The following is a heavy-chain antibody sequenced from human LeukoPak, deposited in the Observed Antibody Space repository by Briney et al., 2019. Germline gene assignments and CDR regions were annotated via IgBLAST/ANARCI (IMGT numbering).Heavy chain of an antibody. J-gene: IGHJ1*01. CDR1: GYTFTGYY. D-gene: IGHD3-10*01. Sequence: ASVTVFCTASGYTFTGYYIHWVRQAPGQGLEWMGLINPNSGGTDYAQKFQGRVTMTRDTSISTAYMELSSLRSDDTAVYYCARDLEGYYYATGNYPQWAQGTMVTVSS. CDR3: ARDLEGYYYATGNYPQ. CDR2: INPNSGGT. V-gene: IGHV1-2*02.